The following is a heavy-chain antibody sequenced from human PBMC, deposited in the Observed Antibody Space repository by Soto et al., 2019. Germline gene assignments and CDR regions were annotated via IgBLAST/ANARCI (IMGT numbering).Heavy chain of an antibody. CDR3: AREGGDSSSWYFGY. J-gene: IGHJ4*02. CDR1: GYSVSSNSAA. Sequence: PSHTLSLTCAISGYSVSSNSAAWNWVRQSPSRGLEWLGRTYYMSKWNNDYAVSVKRRITINPDTSKNQFSLHLNSVTPEDTAVYYCAREGGDSSSWYFGYWGQGTLVTVSS. CDR2: TYYMSKWNN. D-gene: IGHD6-13*01. V-gene: IGHV6-1*01.